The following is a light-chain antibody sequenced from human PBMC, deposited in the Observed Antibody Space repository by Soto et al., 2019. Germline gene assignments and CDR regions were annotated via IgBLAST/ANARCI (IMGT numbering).Light chain of an antibody. J-gene: IGKJ3*01. CDR3: QQNYSTPIFT. CDR2: AAS. V-gene: IGKV1-39*01. Sequence: DIQMTQSPSSLSASVGDRVTITCRASQSISSYLNWYQQKPGKAPKLLIYAASSLQSGVPSRFSGSGSGTDFTLTISSLQPEDFATYYCQQNYSTPIFTFGPGTKVDIK. CDR1: QSISSY.